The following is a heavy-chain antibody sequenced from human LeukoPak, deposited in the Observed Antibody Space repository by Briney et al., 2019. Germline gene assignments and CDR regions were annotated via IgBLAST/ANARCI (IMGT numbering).Heavy chain of an antibody. J-gene: IGHJ4*02. Sequence: GGSLRLSCAVSGFTFSRYSMNWVRQAPGKGLEWVSSISNIGTSIYYADSVKGRLTISRDNAKNSLYLQMDSLRAEDTAVYYCAPEDTAMVEHLDFDYWGQGTLVTVSS. D-gene: IGHD5-18*01. CDR3: APEDTAMVEHLDFDY. CDR2: ISNIGTSI. V-gene: IGHV3-21*01. CDR1: GFTFSRYS.